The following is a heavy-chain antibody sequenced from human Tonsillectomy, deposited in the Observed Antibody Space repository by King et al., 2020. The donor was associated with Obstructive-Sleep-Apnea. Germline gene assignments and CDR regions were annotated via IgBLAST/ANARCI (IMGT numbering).Heavy chain of an antibody. J-gene: IGHJ4*02. CDR3: AKDENGDYGAIGY. CDR2: ITWNGVWT. CDR1: GFTFDDYG. Sequence: VQLVESGGVVVQPGGSLRLSCAASGFTFDDYGLHWVRQAPGNGLEWVSLITWNGVWTHFADFVEGLFTISRDNSKNSLYLQMNSLRPEDSALYYCAKDENGDYGAIGYWGQGTLVTVAS. D-gene: IGHD4-17*01. V-gene: IGHV3-43D*03.